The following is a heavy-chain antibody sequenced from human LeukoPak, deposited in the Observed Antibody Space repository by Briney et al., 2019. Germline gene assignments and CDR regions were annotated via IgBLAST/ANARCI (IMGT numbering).Heavy chain of an antibody. Sequence: GSLRLSCAASGFTFSSYSMNWVRQAPGKGLEWVSSISSSSSYIYYADSVKGRFTISRDNAKNSLYLQMNSLRAEDTAVYYCARDRDIVVAPAPSPFDYWGQGTLVTVSS. CDR2: ISSSSSYI. CDR3: ARDRDIVVAPAPSPFDY. J-gene: IGHJ4*02. V-gene: IGHV3-21*01. CDR1: GFTFSSYS. D-gene: IGHD2-2*01.